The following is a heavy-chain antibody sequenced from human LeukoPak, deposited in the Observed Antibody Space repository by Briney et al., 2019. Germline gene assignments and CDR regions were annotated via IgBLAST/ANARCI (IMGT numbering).Heavy chain of an antibody. CDR1: GGSISSYY. CDR2: IYHSGST. V-gene: IGHV4-59*08. Sequence: PSETLSLTCTVSGGSISSYYWSWIRQPPGKGLEYIGYIYHSGSTNYNPSLKSRVTISVDTSKNQFSLKLSSVTAADTAVYYCARGVKIEYSSSSRNWYFDLWGRGTLVTVSS. J-gene: IGHJ2*01. D-gene: IGHD6-6*01. CDR3: ARGVKIEYSSSSRNWYFDL.